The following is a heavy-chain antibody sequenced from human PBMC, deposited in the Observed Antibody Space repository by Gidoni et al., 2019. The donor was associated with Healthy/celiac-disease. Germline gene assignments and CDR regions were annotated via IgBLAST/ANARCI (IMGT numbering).Heavy chain of an antibody. Sequence: QVQLQESGPGLVKPSETLSLTCTVSGGSISSYYWSWIRQPAGKGLEWIGRIYTSGGTNYNPSLTSRVTMSVDTSKNQFSLKLSSVTAADTAVYYCARVPLGFVGPKYYFDYWGQGTLVTVSS. CDR1: GGSISSYY. CDR3: ARVPLGFVGPKYYFDY. J-gene: IGHJ4*02. CDR2: IYTSGGT. V-gene: IGHV4-4*07. D-gene: IGHD1-26*01.